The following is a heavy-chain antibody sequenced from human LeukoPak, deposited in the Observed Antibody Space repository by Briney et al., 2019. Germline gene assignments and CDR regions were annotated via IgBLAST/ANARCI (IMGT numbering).Heavy chain of an antibody. J-gene: IGHJ4*02. CDR1: GYTFTGYY. D-gene: IGHD1-26*01. V-gene: IGHV1-18*04. Sequence: ASVKVSCKASGYTFTGYYMHWVRQAPGQGLEWMGWISAYNGNTNYAQKLQGRVTMTTDTPTSTAYMELRSLRSDDTAVYYCARGMGATGFDYWGQGTLVTVSS. CDR2: ISAYNGNT. CDR3: ARGMGATGFDY.